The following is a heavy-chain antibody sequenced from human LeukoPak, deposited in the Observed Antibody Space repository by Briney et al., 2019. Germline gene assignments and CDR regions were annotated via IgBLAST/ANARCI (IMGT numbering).Heavy chain of an antibody. J-gene: IGHJ4*02. CDR1: GGSFSGYY. D-gene: IGHD5-24*01. V-gene: IGHV4-34*01. CDR2: INHSGST. CDR3: ARGGRWLQFPFDY. Sequence: PSETLSLTCAVYGGSFSGYYWSWIRQPPGKGLEWIGEINHSGSTNYNPSLKSRVTISVDTSKNQFSLKLSSVTAADTAVYYCARGGRWLQFPFDYWGQGTLVTVSS.